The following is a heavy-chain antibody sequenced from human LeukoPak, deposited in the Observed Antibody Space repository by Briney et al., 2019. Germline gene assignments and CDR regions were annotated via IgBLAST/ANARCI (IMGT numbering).Heavy chain of an antibody. CDR3: ARAIVVVVAATHWFDP. D-gene: IGHD2-15*01. CDR1: GYPVTRNY. V-gene: IGHV1-2*02. Sequence: ASVKVACKASGYPVTRNYMHWVRPAPGQGLEWMGWINPNSGGANYAQKFQGRVTMTRDTSISTAYMELSRLRSDDTAVYYCARAIVVVVAATHWFDPWGQGTLVTVSS. CDR2: INPNSGGA. J-gene: IGHJ5*02.